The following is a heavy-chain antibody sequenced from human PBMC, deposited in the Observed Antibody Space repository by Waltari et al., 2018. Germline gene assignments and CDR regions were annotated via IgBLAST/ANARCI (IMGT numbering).Heavy chain of an antibody. CDR2: INTNTQNP. D-gene: IGHD3-16*01. J-gene: IGHJ4*02. Sequence: QVQLVQSGSELKKPGASVKVSCKASGYTLTAHAMNWVRQAPGQGLQFLGWINTNTQNPFYARGFAGRFVFSLDTSISTAYMEITSLKTEDTAVYYCARELLGGGAFDSWGQGTLVSVSS. V-gene: IGHV7-4-1*02. CDR1: GYTLTAHA. CDR3: ARELLGGGAFDS.